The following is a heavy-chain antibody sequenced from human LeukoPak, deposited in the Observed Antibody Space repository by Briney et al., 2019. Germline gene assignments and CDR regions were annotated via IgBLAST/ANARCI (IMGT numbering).Heavy chain of an antibody. Sequence: ASVKVSCKASGYTFTTFGISWVRQAPGQGLEWMGWNSSYNGNTNYAQNLQGRVTMTTDTSTSTAYMELSSLRSDDTAVYYCARAAPFTMLRGGKDFDFWGQGTLVTVSS. CDR1: GYTFTTFG. CDR3: ARAAPFTMLRGGKDFDF. D-gene: IGHD3-10*01. CDR2: NSSYNGNT. V-gene: IGHV1-18*01. J-gene: IGHJ4*02.